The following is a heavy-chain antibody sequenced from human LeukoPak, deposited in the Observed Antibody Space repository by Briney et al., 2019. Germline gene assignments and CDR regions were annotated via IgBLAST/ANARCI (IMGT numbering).Heavy chain of an antibody. Sequence: SETLSLTCTVSGGSISSYYWSWIRQPPGKGLEWIGNIYYSGSTNYNPSLKSRVTISVDTSKNQFSLKLSSVTAADTAVYYCATLTTVVTAYYFDYWGQGALVTVSS. CDR1: GGSISSYY. J-gene: IGHJ4*02. D-gene: IGHD4-23*01. CDR3: ATLTTVVTAYYFDY. CDR2: IYYSGST. V-gene: IGHV4-59*08.